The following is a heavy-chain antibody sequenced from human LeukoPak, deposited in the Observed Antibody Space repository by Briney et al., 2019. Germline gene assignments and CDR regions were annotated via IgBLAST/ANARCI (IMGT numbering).Heavy chain of an antibody. D-gene: IGHD6-19*01. Sequence: SETLSLTCTVSGGSISSSRYYWGWIRQPPGKGLEWIGSIYYTGSTYYNPSLKSRVTISVDTSKNQFSLKLSSVTAADTAVYYCARSLSSGWFPFDYWGQGTLVTVSS. CDR1: GGSISSSRYY. CDR3: ARSLSSGWFPFDY. CDR2: IYYTGST. V-gene: IGHV4-39*01. J-gene: IGHJ4*02.